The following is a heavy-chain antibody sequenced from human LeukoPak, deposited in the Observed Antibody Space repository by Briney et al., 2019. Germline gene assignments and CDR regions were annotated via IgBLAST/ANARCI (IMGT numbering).Heavy chain of an antibody. V-gene: IGHV1-69*04. D-gene: IGHD3-22*01. CDR2: IIPILGIA. CDR1: GGTFSSYA. Sequence: ASVKVSCKASGGTFSSYAISLVRQAPGQGLEWMGRIIPILGIANYAQKFQGRVTITADKSTSTAYMELSSLRSEDTAVYYCARAGNDSSGYYPFDYWGQGTLVTVSS. J-gene: IGHJ4*02. CDR3: ARAGNDSSGYYPFDY.